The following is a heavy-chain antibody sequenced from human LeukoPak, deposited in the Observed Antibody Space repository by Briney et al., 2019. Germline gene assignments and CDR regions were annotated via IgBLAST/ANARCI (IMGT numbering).Heavy chain of an antibody. D-gene: IGHD6-13*01. CDR2: ISYDGSNK. J-gene: IGHJ4*02. Sequence: GGSLRLSCAASGFTFSSYGMHWVRQAPGKGLEWVAVISYDGSNKYYADSGKGRFTISRDNSKNTLYLQMNSLRAEDTAVYYCANDLSAAGTGDYWRQGTLVAVSS. CDR3: ANDLSAAGTGDY. V-gene: IGHV3-30*18. CDR1: GFTFSSYG.